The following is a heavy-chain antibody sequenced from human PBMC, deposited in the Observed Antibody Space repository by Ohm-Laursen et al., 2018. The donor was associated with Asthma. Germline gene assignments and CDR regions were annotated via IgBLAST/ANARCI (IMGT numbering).Heavy chain of an antibody. CDR2: ISTASTFI. CDR3: ATDPWSSWYCFDY. J-gene: IGHJ4*02. V-gene: IGHV3-21*01. D-gene: IGHD6-13*01. CDR1: GYTFSRYS. Sequence: GSLRLSCAASGYTFSRYSIHWIRQAPGKGLEWVASISTASTFIYYGDSVRGRFTTSRDNAKNSLYLQMNSLRAEDTAVYYCATDPWSSWYCFDYWGQGTLVTVSS.